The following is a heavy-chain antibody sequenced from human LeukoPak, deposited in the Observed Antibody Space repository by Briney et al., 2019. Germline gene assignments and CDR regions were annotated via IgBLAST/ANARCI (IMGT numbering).Heavy chain of an antibody. CDR2: INSGGST. D-gene: IGHD3-3*01. V-gene: IGHV3-53*01. CDR3: ARDRSGWYDS. Sequence: GGSLRLSCAASGFIVSSNYMSWVRQAPGKGLEWVSVINSGGSTYYADSVKGRFTISRDTSKNTLYLQMNSLRAEDTAVYYCARDRSGWYDSWGQGTLVTVSS. J-gene: IGHJ5*01. CDR1: GFIVSSNY.